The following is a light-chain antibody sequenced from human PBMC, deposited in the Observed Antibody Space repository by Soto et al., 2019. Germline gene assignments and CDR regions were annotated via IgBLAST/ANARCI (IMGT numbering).Light chain of an antibody. J-gene: IGKJ5*01. V-gene: IGKV3-15*01. CDR1: QSVFRS. CDR3: QQYSDWPIT. Sequence: ILLTLSPSTLAVYPGESANLFCRAGQSVFRSLAWYQQKPGQAPRLLIYRAATRATAVPERFSGSGSGTDFTLTITSLQSDDVEVYFCQQYSDWPITFGQGTRLEIK. CDR2: RAA.